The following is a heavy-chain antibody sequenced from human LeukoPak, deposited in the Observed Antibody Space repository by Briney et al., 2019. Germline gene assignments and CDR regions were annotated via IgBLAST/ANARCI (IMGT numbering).Heavy chain of an antibody. CDR2: IYYSGRT. CDR3: ARHRGYCSSTSCSYNWFDP. D-gene: IGHD2-2*03. Sequence: SETLSLTCTVSGGSISSYYWTWIRQPPGKGLEWIGYIYYSGRTKYNPSLKSRVTMSVETSKKRFSLKLSSVTAADMAVYYCARHRGYCSSTSCSYNWFDPWGQGTLVTVSS. CDR1: GGSISSYY. V-gene: IGHV4-59*08. J-gene: IGHJ5*02.